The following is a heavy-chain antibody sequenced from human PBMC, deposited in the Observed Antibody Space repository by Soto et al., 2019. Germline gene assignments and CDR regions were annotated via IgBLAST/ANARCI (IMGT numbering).Heavy chain of an antibody. J-gene: IGHJ4*02. CDR3: ARDGNWGIDY. V-gene: IGHV4-59*01. CDR2: IYYSGST. D-gene: IGHD7-27*01. Sequence: SETLSLTCTVSGGSISSYYWSWIRQPPGKGLEWIGYIYYSGSTNYNPSLKSRVTISVDTSKNQFSLKLSSVTAADTAVYYCARDGNWGIDYWGQGTLVTVSS. CDR1: GGSISSYY.